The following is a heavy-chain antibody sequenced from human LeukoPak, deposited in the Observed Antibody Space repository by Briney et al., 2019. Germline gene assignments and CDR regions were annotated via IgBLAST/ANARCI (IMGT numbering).Heavy chain of an antibody. J-gene: IGHJ4*02. CDR3: ARAYSGYDLGGAKGY. Sequence: ASVKVSCKASGYTFTGYYMHWVRQAPGQGLEWMGWINPNSGGTNYARKFQGRVTMTRDTSISTAYMELSRLRSDDTAVYSCARAYSGYDLGGAKGYWGQGTLVTVSS. CDR1: GYTFTGYY. D-gene: IGHD5-12*01. CDR2: INPNSGGT. V-gene: IGHV1-2*02.